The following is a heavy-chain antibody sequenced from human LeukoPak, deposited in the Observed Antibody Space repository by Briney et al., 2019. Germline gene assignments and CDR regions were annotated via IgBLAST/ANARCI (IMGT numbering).Heavy chain of an antibody. CDR3: ARDRGGYSYGYDAFDI. CDR2: IYYSGST. J-gene: IGHJ3*02. D-gene: IGHD5-18*01. CDR1: GGSISSGDYY. V-gene: IGHV4-30-4*08. Sequence: SQTLSLTCTVSGGSISSGDYYWSWIRQPPGKGLEWIGYIYYSGSTYYNPSLKSRVTISVDTSKNQFSLKLSSVTAADTAVYYCARDRGGYSYGYDAFDIWGQGTMVTVSS.